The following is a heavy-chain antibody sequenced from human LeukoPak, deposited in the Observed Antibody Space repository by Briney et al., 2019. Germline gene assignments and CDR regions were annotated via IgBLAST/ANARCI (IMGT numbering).Heavy chain of an antibody. V-gene: IGHV3-21*01. CDR1: GFTFSSYS. J-gene: IGHJ3*02. D-gene: IGHD1-26*01. Sequence: GGSLRLPCAASGFTFSSYSMNWVRQAPGKGLEWVSSISSSSSYIYYADSVKGRFTISRDNAKNSLYLQMNSLRAEDTAVYYCARFSGNDAFDIWGQGTMVTVSS. CDR3: ARFSGNDAFDI. CDR2: ISSSSSYI.